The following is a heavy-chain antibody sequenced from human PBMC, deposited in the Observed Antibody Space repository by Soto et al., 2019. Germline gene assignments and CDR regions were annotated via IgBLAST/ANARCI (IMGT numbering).Heavy chain of an antibody. Sequence: EVQVVEWGGGLEQPGRSLRLSCAASGFSFDDYAMHWVRQAPGKGLEWVSCISWNSGNIVYSDSVKGRFTISRDNAKNSLSLQMNSLRAEDTALYYCTKGSSTSCFSHLDHWGQGTLVTVSS. V-gene: IGHV3-9*01. CDR1: GFSFDDYA. CDR3: TKGSSTSCFSHLDH. J-gene: IGHJ4*02. CDR2: ISWNSGNI. D-gene: IGHD2-2*01.